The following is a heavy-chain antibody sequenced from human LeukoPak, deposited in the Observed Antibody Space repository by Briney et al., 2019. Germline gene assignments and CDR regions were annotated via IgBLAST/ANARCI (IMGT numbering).Heavy chain of an antibody. CDR1: GFTFSSYA. V-gene: IGHV3-33*08. J-gene: IGHJ4*02. D-gene: IGHD4-17*01. CDR2: IWYDGSNK. CDR3: ARNDYGDYGISY. Sequence: GGSLRLSCAASGFTFSSYAMSWVRQAPGKGLEWVAVIWYDGSNKNYADSVKGRFTISRDNSKNTLYLQMNNLRGEDTAVYYCARNDYGDYGISYWGQGTLVTVSS.